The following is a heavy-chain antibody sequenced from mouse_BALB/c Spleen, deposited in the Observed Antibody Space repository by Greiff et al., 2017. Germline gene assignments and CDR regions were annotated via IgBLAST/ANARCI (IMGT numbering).Heavy chain of an antibody. V-gene: IGHV1-9*01. CDR2: ILPGSGST. CDR3: ARGSTMITSYAMDY. D-gene: IGHD2-4*01. Sequence: VQLQQSGAELMKPGASVKISCKATGYTFSSYWIEWVKQRPGHGLEWIGEILPGSGSTNYNEKFKGKATFTADTSSNTAYMQLSSLTSEDSAVYYCARGSTMITSYAMDYWGQGTSVTVSS. J-gene: IGHJ4*01. CDR1: GYTFSSYW.